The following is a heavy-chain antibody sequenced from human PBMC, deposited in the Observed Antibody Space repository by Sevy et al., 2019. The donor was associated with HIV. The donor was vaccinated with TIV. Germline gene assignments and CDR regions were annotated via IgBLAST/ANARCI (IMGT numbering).Heavy chain of an antibody. V-gene: IGHV3-30*02. CDR1: GFTFSSYG. Sequence: GGSLRLSCAASGFTFSSYGMHWVRQAPGKGLEWVAFIRYDGSNKYYADSVKGRFTISRDNSKNTLYLQMNSLRAEDMAVYYCAKDYAGGYSSSWHEYFQHWGQGTLVTVSS. J-gene: IGHJ1*01. CDR3: AKDYAGGYSSSWHEYFQH. CDR2: IRYDGSNK. D-gene: IGHD6-13*01.